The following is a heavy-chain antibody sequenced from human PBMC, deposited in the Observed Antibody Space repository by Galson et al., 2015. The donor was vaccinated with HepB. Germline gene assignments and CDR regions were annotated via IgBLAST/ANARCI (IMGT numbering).Heavy chain of an antibody. J-gene: IGHJ6*03. V-gene: IGHV3-15*01. CDR1: GFTFSNAW. CDR3: TTERGGYDYYYMDV. CDR2: FKSKTDGGTT. Sequence: SLRLSCAASGFTFSNAWMSWVRQAPGKGLEWVGRFKSKTDGGTTDYAAPVKGRFTISRDDSKNTLYLQMISLKTEDTAVYYCTTERGGYDYYYMDVWGKGTTVTVSS. D-gene: IGHD3-16*01.